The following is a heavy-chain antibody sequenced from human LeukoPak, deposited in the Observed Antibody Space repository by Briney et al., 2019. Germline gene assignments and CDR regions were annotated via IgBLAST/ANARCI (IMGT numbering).Heavy chain of an antibody. D-gene: IGHD5-18*01. CDR3: AKDRYSYAFEYSDS. CDR2: ISNDGSKK. CDR1: GFTFSSYS. Sequence: GGSLRLSCAASGFTFSSYSMNWVRQAPGKGLDWVAVISNDGSKKYYADSVKGRFTISRDNSKNTLSLQVSSLRTEDTAVYYCAKDRYSYAFEYSDSWGQGTLVTVSS. J-gene: IGHJ4*02. V-gene: IGHV3-30*18.